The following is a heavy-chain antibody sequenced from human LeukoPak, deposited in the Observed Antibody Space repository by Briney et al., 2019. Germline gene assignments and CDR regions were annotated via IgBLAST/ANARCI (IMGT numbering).Heavy chain of an antibody. CDR3: ARGGVDYGDYDM. V-gene: IGHV4-59*01. CDR1: GGSISSYY. D-gene: IGHD4-17*01. Sequence: TSETLSLTCTVSGGSISSYYWSWIRQPPGKGLEWTGYIYYSGSTNYNPSLKSRVTISVDTSKNQFSLKLSSVTAADTAVYYCARGGVDYGDYDMWGQGTLVTVSS. CDR2: IYYSGST. J-gene: IGHJ4*02.